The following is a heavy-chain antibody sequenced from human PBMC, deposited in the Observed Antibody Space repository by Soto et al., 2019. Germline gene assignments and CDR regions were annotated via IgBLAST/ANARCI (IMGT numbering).Heavy chain of an antibody. CDR2: ISISKGKT. CDR1: GYTFLNYD. J-gene: IGHJ6*02. D-gene: IGHD5-12*01. CDR3: GRKGYIGNFGLDV. Sequence: QVQLVQSGAEVKRPGASVKVSCKASGYTFLNYDVAWVRRAPGQGLEWLGWISISKGKTYYEQRLQGRVTMTTDTATTTGYMEVTSLRSDDTAVYFCGRKGYIGNFGLDVWGQGTTVTVSS. V-gene: IGHV1-18*01.